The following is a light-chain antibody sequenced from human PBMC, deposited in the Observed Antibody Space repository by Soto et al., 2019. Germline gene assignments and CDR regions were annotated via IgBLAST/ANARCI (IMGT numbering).Light chain of an antibody. CDR2: EVS. Sequence: QSVLTQPASVSGSPGQSITISCTGTSSDVGGYNYVSWYQQHPGKAPKLMIYEVSDRPSGVSNRFSGSKSGNTASLTITGLQPDDEADYYCQSYDSRLSGSVVFGGGTQLTVL. V-gene: IGLV2-14*01. CDR1: SSDVGGYNY. CDR3: QSYDSRLSGSVV. J-gene: IGLJ2*01.